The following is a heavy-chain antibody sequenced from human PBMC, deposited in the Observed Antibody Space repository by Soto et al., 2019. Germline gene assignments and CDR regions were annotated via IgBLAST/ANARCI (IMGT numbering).Heavy chain of an antibody. Sequence: QVQLVQSGAEVKKPGSSVKVSCKASGGTFSSYTISWVRQAPGQGLEWMGRIIPILGIANYAQKCQGRVTITADKSTSTAYMELSRLRSEDTAVYYCARDPRRLAVAVDNFDYWGQGTLVTVSS. J-gene: IGHJ4*02. V-gene: IGHV1-69*08. CDR2: IIPILGIA. D-gene: IGHD6-19*01. CDR1: GGTFSSYT. CDR3: ARDPRRLAVAVDNFDY.